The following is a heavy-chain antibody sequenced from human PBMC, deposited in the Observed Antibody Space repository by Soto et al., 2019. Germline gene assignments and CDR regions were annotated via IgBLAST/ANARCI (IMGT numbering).Heavy chain of an antibody. CDR2: TYYRSKWYN. CDR1: GESVSSNSAA. Sequence: PSQTLSLTCAISGESVSSNSAALNWIRQSPSRGLEWLGRTYYRSKWYNDYAVSVKSRITINPDTSKNQFSLQLNSVTPEDTAVYYCARDRATGTTNYYYGMDVWGQGTTVTVSS. J-gene: IGHJ6*02. V-gene: IGHV6-1*01. CDR3: ARDRATGTTNYYYGMDV. D-gene: IGHD1-1*01.